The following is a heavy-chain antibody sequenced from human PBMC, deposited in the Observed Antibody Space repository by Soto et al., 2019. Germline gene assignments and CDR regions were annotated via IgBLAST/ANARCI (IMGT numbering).Heavy chain of an antibody. CDR1: GGSISSYY. CDR3: ARDRFSNPVVSHYYYMDV. D-gene: IGHD4-4*01. Sequence: SETLSLTCTVSGGSISSYYWSWIRQPPGKGLEWIGYIYYSGSTNYNPSLKSRVTISVDTSKNQFSLKLSSVTAADTAVYYCARDRFSNPVVSHYYYMDVWGKGTTVTVSS. J-gene: IGHJ6*03. CDR2: IYYSGST. V-gene: IGHV4-59*01.